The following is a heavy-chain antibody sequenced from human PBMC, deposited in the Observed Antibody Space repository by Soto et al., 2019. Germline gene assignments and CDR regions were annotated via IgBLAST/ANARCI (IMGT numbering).Heavy chain of an antibody. CDR3: ATHWYDSNGPPYLY. CDR1: GFTFSSYA. Sequence: GGSLRLSCAASGFTFSSYAMSWVRQAPGKGLEWVSAIRGSGGSTNFADSVKGRFTISRDNSKNTLFLQMNSLRAEDTAVYYCATHWYDSNGPPYLYWGQGTLVTVSS. CDR2: IRGSGGST. D-gene: IGHD3-22*01. V-gene: IGHV3-23*01. J-gene: IGHJ4*02.